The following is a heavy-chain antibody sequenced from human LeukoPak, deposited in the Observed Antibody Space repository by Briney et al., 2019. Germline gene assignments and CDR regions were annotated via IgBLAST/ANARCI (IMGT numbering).Heavy chain of an antibody. CDR1: GGSISSYY. D-gene: IGHD2-15*01. Sequence: NPSETLSLTCTVSGGSISSYYWNWIRQPPGKGLEWVGYFYNSGNTNYNPSLKSRVTISVDTSNNQFSLKLTSVTAADTAMYYCARGPPSWCSGGSCYTWFDPWGQGTLVTVSS. V-gene: IGHV4-59*01. CDR3: ARGPPSWCSGGSCYTWFDP. J-gene: IGHJ5*02. CDR2: FYNSGNT.